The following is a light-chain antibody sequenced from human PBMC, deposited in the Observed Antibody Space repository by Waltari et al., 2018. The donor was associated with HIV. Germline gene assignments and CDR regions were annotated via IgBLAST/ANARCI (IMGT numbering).Light chain of an antibody. V-gene: IGKV4-1*01. CDR3: QQYISFPWT. J-gene: IGKJ1*01. CDR2: WAS. Sequence: DIVMTQYPDSLAVSVGERATINCRSSQSALNNSNKKSNVAWYQQKVGQPPKILIYWASTLESVVPDRFSGSSSATDFTLTIPSLHAEDVAVYYCQQYISFPWTFGQWTKVEIK. CDR1: QSALNNSNKKSN.